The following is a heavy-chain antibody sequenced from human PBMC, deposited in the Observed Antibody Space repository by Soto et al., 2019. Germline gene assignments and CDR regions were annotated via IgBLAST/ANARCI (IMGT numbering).Heavy chain of an antibody. V-gene: IGHV4-4*07. Sequence: AETLSLTCTVSGGSISSYYWSWIRQAAGKGLEWIGRIYTSGSTNYNPSLKRRVTMSVDTSKTQFSLKLSSVTAADTAVYYCAREIAAAGPIDYRGQGTLVPVPP. CDR3: AREIAAAGPIDY. CDR2: IYTSGST. CDR1: GGSISSYY. J-gene: IGHJ4*02. D-gene: IGHD6-13*01.